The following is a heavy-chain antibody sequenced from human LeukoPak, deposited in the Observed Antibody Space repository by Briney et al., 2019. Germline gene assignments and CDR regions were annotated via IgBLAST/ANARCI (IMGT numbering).Heavy chain of an antibody. CDR2: IYTSGSN. CDR1: GGSISSYY. V-gene: IGHV4-4*07. CDR3: ARGSNYYGSGSYHWALDC. J-gene: IGHJ4*02. Sequence: SETLSLTCTVSGGSISSYYWSWIRQPAGKGLEWIGRIYTSGSNNYNPSLKSRVTMSVDTSKNQFSLKLSSVTAADTAVYYCARGSNYYGSGSYHWALDCWGQGTLVTVSS. D-gene: IGHD3-10*01.